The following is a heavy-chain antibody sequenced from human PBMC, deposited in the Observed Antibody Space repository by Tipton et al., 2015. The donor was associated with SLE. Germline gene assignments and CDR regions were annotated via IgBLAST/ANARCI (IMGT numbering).Heavy chain of an antibody. Sequence: SLRLSCAASGFTFSNYAMSWVRQAPGKGLEWVSAITGSGDRTYYIDSVKGRFTISRDNSKNSLYLQMNSLRAEDTALYYCARSGSLYNWFDPWGQGTLVTVSS. CDR2: ITGSGDRT. CDR3: ARSGSLYNWFDP. J-gene: IGHJ5*02. CDR1: GFTFSNYA. D-gene: IGHD3-10*01. V-gene: IGHV3-23*01.